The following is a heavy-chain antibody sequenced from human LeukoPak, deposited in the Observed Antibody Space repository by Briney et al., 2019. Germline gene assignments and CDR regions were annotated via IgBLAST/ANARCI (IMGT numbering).Heavy chain of an antibody. V-gene: IGHV3-30*18. D-gene: IGHD5-18*01. CDR1: GYTFTHYG. CDR2: ISYDGNNK. Sequence: GGSLRLSCVISGYTFTHYGFHWVRQAPGKALEWVAFISYDGNNKYEDSVKGRFTISRDNSRNTVYLQMNSLRAEDTAVYYCANDLGWIQLNLRRGQGTLVTVSS. J-gene: IGHJ4*02. CDR3: ANDLGWIQLNLR.